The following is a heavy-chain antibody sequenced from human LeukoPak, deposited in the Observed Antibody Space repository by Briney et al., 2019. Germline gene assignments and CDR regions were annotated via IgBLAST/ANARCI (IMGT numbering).Heavy chain of an antibody. CDR2: IISKTDGGIT. CDR3: TTLRPLDY. D-gene: IGHD3-10*01. V-gene: IGHV3-15*01. CDR1: GFVFSYAW. J-gene: IGHJ4*02. Sequence: GGSLRPSCAASGFVFSYAWMNWVRQAPGKGLEWVGRIISKTDGGITDYAAPVRGRFTISRDDSKNTLYLEMNNLKPEDTAVYYRTTLRPLDYWGQGTLVTVSS.